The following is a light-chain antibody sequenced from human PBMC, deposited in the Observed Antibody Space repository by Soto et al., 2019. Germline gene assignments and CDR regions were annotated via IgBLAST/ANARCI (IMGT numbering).Light chain of an antibody. V-gene: IGLV3-21*04. Sequence: SYELTQPPSVSVAPGKTARITCGGNNIGSKSVHWYQQKPGQAPVLVIYYDSDRPSGIPERFSGSNSGNTATLTISRVEAGDEADYYCQVWDSSSDPWVFAGGTKLTVL. CDR3: QVWDSSSDPWV. CDR2: YDS. CDR1: NIGSKS. J-gene: IGLJ3*02.